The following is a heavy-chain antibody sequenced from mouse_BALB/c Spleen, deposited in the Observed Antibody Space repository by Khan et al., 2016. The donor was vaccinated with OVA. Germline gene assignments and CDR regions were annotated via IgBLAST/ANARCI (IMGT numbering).Heavy chain of an antibody. CDR3: ARPPYFSYVMVY. CDR2: INTYTGEP. Sequence: VQPVESGPELKKPGETVKISCKASGKTFTNYGMNWVKQAPGKGLKWMGWINTYTGEPTYADDFKGRFAFSLEASASTAYLQINNLKDEDTATYFCARPPYFSYVMVYWGQGTSVTVSS. J-gene: IGHJ4*01. D-gene: IGHD2-10*01. V-gene: IGHV9-3-1*01. CDR1: GKTFTNYG.